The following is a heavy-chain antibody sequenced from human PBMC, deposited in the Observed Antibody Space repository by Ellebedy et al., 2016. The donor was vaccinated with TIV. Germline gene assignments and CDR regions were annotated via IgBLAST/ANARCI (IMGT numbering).Heavy chain of an antibody. CDR2: IYYSGST. V-gene: IGHV4-30-4*01. CDR3: ARDQGLSSGWSAYYYYGMDV. CDR1: GGSISSGDYY. D-gene: IGHD6-19*01. Sequence: LRLSXTVSGGSISSGDYYWSWIRQPPGKGLEWIGYIYYSGSTYYNPSLKSRVTISVDTSKNQFSLKLSSVTAADTAVYYCARDQGLSSGWSAYYYYGMDVWGQGTTVTVSS. J-gene: IGHJ6*02.